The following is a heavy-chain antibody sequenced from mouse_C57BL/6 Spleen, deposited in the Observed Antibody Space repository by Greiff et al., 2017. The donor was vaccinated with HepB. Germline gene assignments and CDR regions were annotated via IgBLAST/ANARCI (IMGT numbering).Heavy chain of an antibody. CDR2: ISDGGSYT. J-gene: IGHJ2*01. CDR3: ARVYDYVYYFDY. CDR1: GFTFSSYA. V-gene: IGHV5-4*03. Sequence: DVKLVESGGGLVKPGGSLKLSCAASGFTFSSYAMSWVRQTPEKRLEWVATISDGGSYTYYPDNVKGRFTISRDNAKNNLYLQMSHLKSEDTAMYYCARVYDYVYYFDYWGQGTTLTVSS. D-gene: IGHD2-4*01.